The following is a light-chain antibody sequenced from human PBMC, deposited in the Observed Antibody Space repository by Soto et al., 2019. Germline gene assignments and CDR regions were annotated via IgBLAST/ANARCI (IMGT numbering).Light chain of an antibody. V-gene: IGKV3-11*01. J-gene: IGKJ1*01. CDR2: DAS. CDR1: QSVSSY. CDR3: QQRSNWSIT. Sequence: EIVLTQSPATLSLSPGERATLSCGASQSVSSYLAWYQQKPGQAPRLLIYDASNRATGIPARFSGSGSGTDFTLTISSLEPEDVAVYYCQQRSNWSITFGQGTKVDIK.